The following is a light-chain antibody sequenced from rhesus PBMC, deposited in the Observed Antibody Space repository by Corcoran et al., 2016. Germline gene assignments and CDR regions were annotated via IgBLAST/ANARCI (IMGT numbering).Light chain of an antibody. CDR3: QQYYSSPLT. CDR2: WAS. J-gene: IGKJ4*01. CDR1: QSLLYSSNNTNY. V-gene: IGKV4-1*01. Sequence: DIVMTQSPDSLAVSLGERVTINCKSSQSLLYSSNNTNYLAWYHQKPLQAPKPLIYWASTRETGVPNRFGGSGSGTDFTLTSSGLQAEDVAVYYCQQYYSSPLTFGGGTKVEIK.